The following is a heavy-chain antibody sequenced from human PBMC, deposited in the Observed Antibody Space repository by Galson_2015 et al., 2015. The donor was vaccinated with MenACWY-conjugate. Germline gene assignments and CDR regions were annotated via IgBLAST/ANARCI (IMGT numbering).Heavy chain of an antibody. CDR2: IYPGDSDT. V-gene: IGHV5-51*03. D-gene: IGHD1/OR15-1a*01. Sequence: QSGAEVKKSGESLRISCRGSGYTFATYWIGWVRQMPGKGLEWMGVIYPGDSDTRYSPSFQGQVTISADKSISTAYLQWRSLKTSDTAIYYCATTRVPTGTVRPFDKWGQGTLVTVTS. CDR1: GYTFATYW. J-gene: IGHJ4*02. CDR3: ATTRVPTGTVRPFDK.